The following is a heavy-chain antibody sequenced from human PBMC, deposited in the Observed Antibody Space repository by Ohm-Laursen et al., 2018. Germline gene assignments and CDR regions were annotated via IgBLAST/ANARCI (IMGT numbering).Heavy chain of an antibody. CDR1: GFTFSSYD. V-gene: IGHV3-13*01. D-gene: IGHD3-10*01. J-gene: IGHJ4*02. CDR3: ARDSSGSGGDSDY. Sequence: GSLRLSCAASGFTFSSYDMHWVRQAPGKGLEWVSVIGTTGDTYYPGSVEGRFTISRDNAKNSLYLQMNSLRAEDTAVYYCARDSSGSGGDSDYWGQGTLVTVSS. CDR2: IGTTGDT.